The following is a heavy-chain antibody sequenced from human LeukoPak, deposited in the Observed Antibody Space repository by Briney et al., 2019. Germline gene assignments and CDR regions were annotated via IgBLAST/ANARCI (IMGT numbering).Heavy chain of an antibody. J-gene: IGHJ2*01. V-gene: IGHV3-53*01. CDR2: IYSGGST. D-gene: IGHD5-18*01. CDR3: ARGGYSYGNYYWYFDL. CDR1: GFTVSSNY. Sequence: PGGSLRLSCAASGFTVSSNYMSWVRQAPGKGLEWVSFIYSGGSTYYADSVKGRFTISRDNPKNTLYLQMNSLRAEDTAVYYCARGGYSYGNYYWYFDLWGRGTLVTVSS.